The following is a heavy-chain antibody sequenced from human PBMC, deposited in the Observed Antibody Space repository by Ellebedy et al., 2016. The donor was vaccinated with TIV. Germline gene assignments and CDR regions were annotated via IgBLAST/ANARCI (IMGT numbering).Heavy chain of an antibody. J-gene: IGHJ3*01. Sequence: PGGSLRLSCAASGLTFSSYTMNWVRQAPGKGLEWVSSITESGGSTYYADSVKGRFTISRDNSKDTLFLQMNSLRAEDTAIYFCARDPVGVGPAFDVWGQGTMVTVSS. V-gene: IGHV3-23*01. D-gene: IGHD4-23*01. CDR1: GLTFSSYT. CDR3: ARDPVGVGPAFDV. CDR2: ITESGGST.